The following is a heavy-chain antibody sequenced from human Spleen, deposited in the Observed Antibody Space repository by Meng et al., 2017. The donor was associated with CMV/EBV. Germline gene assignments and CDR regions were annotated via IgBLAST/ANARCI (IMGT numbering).Heavy chain of an antibody. V-gene: IGHV3-66*02. CDR2: IYSGGDT. D-gene: IGHD4-11*01. CDR1: GFTVGNNS. J-gene: IGHJ5*02. CDR3: ARELMTTVNGWFDP. Sequence: GASGFTVGNNSMSWVRQAPGKGLEWFSVIYSGGDTYYAASVKGRFTISRDNSKNTVYLQMYSLTVEDTAVYYCARELMTTVNGWFDPWGQGTLVTVSS.